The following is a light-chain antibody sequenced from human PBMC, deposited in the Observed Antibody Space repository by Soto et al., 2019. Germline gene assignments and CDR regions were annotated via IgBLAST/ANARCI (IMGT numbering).Light chain of an antibody. CDR3: QQFGSTPLLT. J-gene: IGKJ4*01. Sequence: EIVLTQSPCTLSFSPWERATLSCRASQSVSSTNLAWYQQKPGQAPRLLIYGASSRATGIPDRFSGSGSGTDFTLTISRLEPEDFAVYYCQQFGSTPLLTFGGGTKVDIK. V-gene: IGKV3-20*01. CDR2: GAS. CDR1: QSVSSTN.